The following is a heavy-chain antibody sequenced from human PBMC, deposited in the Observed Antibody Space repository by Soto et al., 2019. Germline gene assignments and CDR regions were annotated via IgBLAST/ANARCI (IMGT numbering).Heavy chain of an antibody. V-gene: IGHV3-64*01. Sequence: EAQLVESGGGLVQPGGSLRLSCAASGFTFSNYEMHWVRQAPGKGLEYVSGISNNGAHTDYAKSVKGRFTISRDNSENTLYLQMGSLRAEDMALYYCARRGHGSRWPKVYIDVWGTGTPVTVCS. D-gene: IGHD6-13*01. CDR3: ARRGHGSRWPKVYIDV. CDR2: ISNNGAHT. J-gene: IGHJ6*03. CDR1: GFTFSNYE.